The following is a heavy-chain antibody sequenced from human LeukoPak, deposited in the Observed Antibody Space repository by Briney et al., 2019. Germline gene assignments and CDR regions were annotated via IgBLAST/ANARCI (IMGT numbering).Heavy chain of an antibody. CDR3: ARRYCSGGSCYVPYFGY. CDR2: IYYSGST. V-gene: IGHV4-31*03. J-gene: IGHJ4*02. D-gene: IGHD2-15*01. CDR1: GGSISSGGYY. Sequence: SETLSLTCTVSGGSISSGGYYWSWIRQHPGKGLEWIGYIYYSGSTYYNPSLKSRVTISVDTSKNQFSLKLSSVTAADTAVYYCARRYCSGGSCYVPYFGYWGQGTLVTVSS.